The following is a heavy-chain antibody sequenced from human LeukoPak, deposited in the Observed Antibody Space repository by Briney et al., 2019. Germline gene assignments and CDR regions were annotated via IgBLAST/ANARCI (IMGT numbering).Heavy chain of an antibody. CDR1: GFTFSSYS. V-gene: IGHV3-21*01. CDR2: ISSSSSYI. D-gene: IGHD6-13*01. J-gene: IGHJ4*02. CDR3: ARSPQGVAAAGNLGMDY. Sequence: KTGGSLRLSCAASGFTFSSYSMNWVRQAPGKGLEWVSSISSSSSYIYYADSVKGRFTISRDNAKNSLYLQMNSLRAEDTAVYYCARSPQGVAAAGNLGMDYWGQGTLATVSS.